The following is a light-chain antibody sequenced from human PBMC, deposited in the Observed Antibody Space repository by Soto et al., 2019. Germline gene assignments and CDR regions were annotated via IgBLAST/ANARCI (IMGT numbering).Light chain of an antibody. V-gene: IGKV3-20*01. CDR3: QQYVTSPRT. J-gene: IGKJ1*01. Sequence: EVVLTQSPDTLSLSPGETATLSCRASQSLRATYVAWYQQRPGQAPRLLIYGASFRATGIPARFSGRGSGTDFTLSICRLEPEDFAVYYCQQYVTSPRTFGQGTKVDIK. CDR1: QSLRATY. CDR2: GAS.